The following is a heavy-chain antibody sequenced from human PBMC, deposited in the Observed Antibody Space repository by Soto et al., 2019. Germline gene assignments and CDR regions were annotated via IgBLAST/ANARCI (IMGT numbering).Heavy chain of an antibody. CDR2: IYWDDDK. Sequence: SGPKLVNPTQSLTKNCTFSGFSLSNSEVGVGWIRQPPGKALEWLALIYWDDDKRYSPSLKSRLTITKDTSKNQVVLTMTNMDPVDTATYYCAHRPSYCSGGSCYSGFDYWGQGTLVTVSS. D-gene: IGHD2-15*01. CDR3: AHRPSYCSGGSCYSGFDY. CDR1: GFSLSNSEVG. J-gene: IGHJ4*02. V-gene: IGHV2-5*02.